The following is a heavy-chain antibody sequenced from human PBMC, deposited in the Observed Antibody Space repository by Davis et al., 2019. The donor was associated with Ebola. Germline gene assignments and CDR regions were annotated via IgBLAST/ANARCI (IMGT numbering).Heavy chain of an antibody. CDR1: GNSFTSHW. CDR3: ARHRRAAGYFDY. V-gene: IGHV5-51*01. CDR2: IYPGDSDT. J-gene: IGHJ4*02. D-gene: IGHD6-13*01. Sequence: GESLKISCKDSGNSFTSHWIGWVRQMPGKGLDWMGIIYPGDSDTRYSPSFQGQVTISADKSISTAYLQWSSLKASDTAMYYCARHRRAAGYFDYWGQGTLVTVSS.